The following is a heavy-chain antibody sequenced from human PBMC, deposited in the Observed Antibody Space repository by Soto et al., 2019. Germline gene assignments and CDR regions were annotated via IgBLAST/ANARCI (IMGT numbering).Heavy chain of an antibody. D-gene: IGHD1-26*01. V-gene: IGHV1-2*02. J-gene: IGHJ6*02. CDR1: GYTFTGYY. Sequence: QVQLVQSGTEVKRPGDSVKVSCKASGYTFTGYYVHWVRQAPGQGLEWMGWINPNSGDTYLAQRFQGRGTMNRDTYIGTAYMELRGLTSDDTAEYYCAKGGAIVAAGTRVYLYNAMDVWGQGTTVTVSS. CDR3: AKGGAIVAAGTRVYLYNAMDV. CDR2: INPNSGDT.